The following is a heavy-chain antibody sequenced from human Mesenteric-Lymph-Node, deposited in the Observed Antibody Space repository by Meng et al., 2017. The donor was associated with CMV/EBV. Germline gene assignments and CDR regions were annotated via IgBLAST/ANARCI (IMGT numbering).Heavy chain of an antibody. J-gene: IGHJ4*02. Sequence: SETLSLTCTVSGASVRSDSYYWSWIRQPPGKELEWIGYIYYSGSTNYNPSLKSRVSISVDTSKNQFSLKLSSVTAADTAVYYCATATGLDRFDYWGQGTLVTVSS. CDR1: GASVRSDSYY. CDR3: ATATGLDRFDY. CDR2: IYYSGST. D-gene: IGHD1-1*01. V-gene: IGHV4-61*01.